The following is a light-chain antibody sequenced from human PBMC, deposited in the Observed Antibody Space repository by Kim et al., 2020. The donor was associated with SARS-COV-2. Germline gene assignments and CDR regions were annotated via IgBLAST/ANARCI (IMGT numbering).Light chain of an antibody. CDR3: QQYYSYSL. V-gene: IGKV1-5*01. Sequence: LSASVGDRVTITCRASQSISSRLAWYQQKPGKAPNLLIYDASSLESGVPSRFSGSGSGTEFTLTISSLQPDDFATYYCQQYYSYSLFGQGTKLEI. CDR2: DAS. CDR1: QSISSR. J-gene: IGKJ2*01.